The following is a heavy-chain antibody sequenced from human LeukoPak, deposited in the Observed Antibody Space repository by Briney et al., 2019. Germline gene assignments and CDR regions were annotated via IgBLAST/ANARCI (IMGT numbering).Heavy chain of an antibody. V-gene: IGHV1-69*13. CDR1: GGTFSSYA. CDR3: ARVQSPPTNWFDP. CDR2: IIPIFGTA. Sequence: GASVKVSCKASGGTFSSYAISWVRQAPGQGLEWMGGIIPIFGTANYAQMFQGRVTITADESTSTAYMELSSLRSEDTAVYYCARVQSPPTNWFDPWGQGTLVTVSS. J-gene: IGHJ5*02. D-gene: IGHD5-24*01.